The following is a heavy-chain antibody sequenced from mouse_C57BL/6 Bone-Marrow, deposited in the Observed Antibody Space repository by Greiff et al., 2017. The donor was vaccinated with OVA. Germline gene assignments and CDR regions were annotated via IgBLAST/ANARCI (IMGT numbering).Heavy chain of an antibody. CDR2: IDPEDGDT. CDR3: TKEALILRYYFDY. J-gene: IGHJ2*01. V-gene: IGHV14-1*01. Sequence: DVKLQESGAELVRPGASVKLSCTASGFNIKDYYMHWVKQRPEQGLEWIGRIDPEDGDTEYAPKFQGKATMTADTSSNTAYLQLSSLTSEDTADYYGTKEALILRYYFDYWGQGTTLTVSS. D-gene: IGHD1-1*01. CDR1: GFNIKDYY.